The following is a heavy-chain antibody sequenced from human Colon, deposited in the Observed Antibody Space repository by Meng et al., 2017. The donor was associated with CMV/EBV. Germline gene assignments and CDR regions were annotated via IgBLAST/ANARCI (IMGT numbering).Heavy chain of an antibody. CDR1: FDDYT. D-gene: IGHD3-16*01. Sequence: FDDYTMFWVRQVPGQGLEWVSLSGWDGDSIYYAESVKGRVTISRDNARNTVYLQMDSLRAEDTAVYYCARDIASAEYVSWGDDFDFWGQGTLVTVSS. CDR3: ARDIASAEYVSWGDDFDF. J-gene: IGHJ4*02. V-gene: IGHV3-43*01. CDR2: SGWDGDSI.